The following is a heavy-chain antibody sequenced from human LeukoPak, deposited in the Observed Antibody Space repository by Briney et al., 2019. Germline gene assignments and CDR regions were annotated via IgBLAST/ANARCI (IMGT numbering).Heavy chain of an antibody. CDR3: AKYLYDSSGHYFDY. Sequence: GGSLRLSCAASGFTVRNNYMSWVRQAPGKGLEWVSAISGSGGSTYYADSVKGRFTISRDNSKNTLYLQMNSLRAEDTAVYYCAKYLYDSSGHYFDYWGQGTLVTASS. D-gene: IGHD3-22*01. V-gene: IGHV3-23*01. CDR1: GFTVRNNY. J-gene: IGHJ4*02. CDR2: ISGSGGST.